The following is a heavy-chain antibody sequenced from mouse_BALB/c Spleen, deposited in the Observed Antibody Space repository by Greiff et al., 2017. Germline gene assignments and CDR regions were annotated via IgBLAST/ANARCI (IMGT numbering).Heavy chain of an antibody. CDR2: IDPYNGGT. CDR1: GYSFTGYY. Sequence: SGPELVKTGASVKISCKASGYSFTGYYMHWVKQSHGKSLEWIGYIDPYNGGTSYNQKFKGKATLTVDKSSSTAYMHLNSLTSEDSAVYYCASPGSLGDYWGQGTSVTVSS. J-gene: IGHJ4*01. CDR3: ASPGSLGDY. V-gene: IGHV1S135*01.